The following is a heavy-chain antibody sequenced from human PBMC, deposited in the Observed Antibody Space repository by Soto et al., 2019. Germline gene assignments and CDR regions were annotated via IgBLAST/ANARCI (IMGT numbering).Heavy chain of an antibody. Sequence: GGSLRLSCAASGFTFSSYAMSWVRQAPGKGLEWVSAISGSGGSTYYADSVKGRFTISRDNSKNTLYLQMNSLRAEDTAVYYCAKASRMGSSWYAGVWFDPWGQGTLVTVSS. D-gene: IGHD6-13*01. CDR1: GFTFSSYA. V-gene: IGHV3-23*01. J-gene: IGHJ5*02. CDR2: ISGSGGST. CDR3: AKASRMGSSWYAGVWFDP.